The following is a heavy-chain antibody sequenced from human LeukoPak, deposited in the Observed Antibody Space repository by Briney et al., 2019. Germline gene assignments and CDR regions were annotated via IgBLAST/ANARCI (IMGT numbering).Heavy chain of an antibody. V-gene: IGHV3-30*03. J-gene: IGHJ4*02. CDR1: GFTFSSSA. CDR3: ARDYGGMGY. Sequence: GGSLRLSCAASGFTFSSSAMHWVRQPPGKGLEWVTVISNDESNKYYADSVKGRFTISRDNSKNMLYLQMNSLRTEDTAVYYCARDYGGMGYWGQGTLVTVSS. D-gene: IGHD2-15*01. CDR2: ISNDESNK.